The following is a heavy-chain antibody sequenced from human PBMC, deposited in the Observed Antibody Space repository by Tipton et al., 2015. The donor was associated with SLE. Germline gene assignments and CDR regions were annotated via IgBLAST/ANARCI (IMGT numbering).Heavy chain of an antibody. V-gene: IGHV3-30*02. Sequence: GSLRLSCAASGFTFSSYGMHWVRQAPGKGLEWVAFIRYDGSNKYYADSVKGRFTISRDNSKNTLYVQMNSLRAEDTAVYYCAKGGIDYYGSGSYPDAFDIWGQGTMVTVSS. CDR3: AKGGIDYYGSGSYPDAFDI. J-gene: IGHJ3*02. D-gene: IGHD3-10*01. CDR2: IRYDGSNK. CDR1: GFTFSSYG.